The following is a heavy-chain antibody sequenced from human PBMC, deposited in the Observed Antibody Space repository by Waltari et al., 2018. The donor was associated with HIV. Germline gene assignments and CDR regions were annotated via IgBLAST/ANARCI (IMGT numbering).Heavy chain of an antibody. CDR3: ARLGSYGSGSRPFFFDY. D-gene: IGHD3-10*01. V-gene: IGHV5-51*03. J-gene: IGHJ4*02. Sequence: EVQRVQSGEAVKQPGESLKNPCKGSGYSFTSYWIAWVRQMPGKGLEWMGIIYPGDSDTKYSPSFQGQVTISANKSITTAYLQWRSLEASDSAIYYCARLGSYGSGSRPFFFDYWGQGTLVTVSS. CDR1: GYSFTSYW. CDR2: IYPGDSDT.